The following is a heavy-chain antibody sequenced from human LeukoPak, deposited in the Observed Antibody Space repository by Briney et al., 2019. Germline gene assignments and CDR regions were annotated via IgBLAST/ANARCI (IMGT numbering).Heavy chain of an antibody. Sequence: ASVKVSCKASGYTFTSYGISWVRQAPGQGLEWMGWISAYNGNTNYAQKLQGRVTMTTDTSTSTAYMELRSLRSDDTAVYYCARDRLDRLYDFWSGYQYYMDVWGKGTTVTVSS. CDR1: GYTFTSYG. V-gene: IGHV1-18*01. J-gene: IGHJ6*03. D-gene: IGHD3-3*01. CDR3: ARDRLDRLYDFWSGYQYYMDV. CDR2: ISAYNGNT.